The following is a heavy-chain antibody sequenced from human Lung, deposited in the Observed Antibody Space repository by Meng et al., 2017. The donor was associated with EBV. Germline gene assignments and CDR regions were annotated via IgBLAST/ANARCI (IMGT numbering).Heavy chain of an antibody. Sequence: QVQLQQWGAGLLKPSETLSLTCAVYDGSFSGYYWHWIRQPAGKGLEWIGRFHTSGGTKYNPSLKSRVTMSVDMSKSQLSLNLNSVTAADTAVYYCAADPLLDDYGNSFDYWGQGTLVTVSS. CDR3: AADPLLDDYGNSFDY. CDR1: DGSFSGYY. J-gene: IGHJ4*02. CDR2: FHTSGGT. D-gene: IGHD4-11*01. V-gene: IGHV4-59*10.